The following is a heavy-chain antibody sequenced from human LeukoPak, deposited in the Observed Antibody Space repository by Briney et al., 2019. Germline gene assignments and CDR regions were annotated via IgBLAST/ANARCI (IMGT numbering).Heavy chain of an antibody. V-gene: IGHV3-30*03. D-gene: IGHD2-21*02. CDR2: ISYDGSNK. CDR1: GFSFRRNG. J-gene: IGHJ4*02. CDR3: ARALRAIVVVTASDY. Sequence: GGSLRLSCAASGFSFRRNGMHWVRQAPGKGLEWVAVISYDGSNKYCADSVKGRFTISRDNSKNTLYLQMNSLRAEDTAVYYCARALRAIVVVTASDYWGQGTLVTVSS.